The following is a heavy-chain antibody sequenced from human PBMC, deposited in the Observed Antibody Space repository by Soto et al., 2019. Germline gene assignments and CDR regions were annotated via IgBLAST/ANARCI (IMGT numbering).Heavy chain of an antibody. J-gene: IGHJ6*01. CDR3: ARPSAMKYCSGGSCYFRSYYYGMDV. D-gene: IGHD2-15*01. CDR1: GYRFTSYC. CDR2: IYPGDSDT. V-gene: IGHV5-51*01. Sequence: VESLTISCHGSGYRFTSYCIVWVLQMPGKGLECMGIIYPGDSDTRYSPSFQGQVTISADKSISTAYLQWSSLKASDTAMYYCARPSAMKYCSGGSCYFRSYYYGMDVWGQGTTVTVSS.